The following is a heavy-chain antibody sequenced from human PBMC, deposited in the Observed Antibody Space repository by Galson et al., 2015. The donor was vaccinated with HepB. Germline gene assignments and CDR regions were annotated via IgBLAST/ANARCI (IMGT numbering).Heavy chain of an antibody. CDR1: GFSFSNYA. J-gene: IGHJ3*02. CDR3: ARRTTMIREVLIADALDM. Sequence: SLRLSCAASGFSFSNYAIFWVRQAPGKGLEFVSAVRSHEGGTYSLDSVKDRNNVSRDNSENTVYLQMGSLSADDTAVYYCARRTTMIREVLIADALDMWGHGTTVTVSS. V-gene: IGHV3-64*02. D-gene: IGHD3-10*01. CDR2: VRSHEGGT.